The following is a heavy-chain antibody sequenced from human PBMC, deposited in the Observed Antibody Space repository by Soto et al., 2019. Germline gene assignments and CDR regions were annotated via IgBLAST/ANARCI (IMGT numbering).Heavy chain of an antibody. Sequence: GGSLRLSCAASGFTFSNAWMNWVRQAPGKGLEWVGRIKSKTDGGTTDYAAPVKGRFTISRDDSKNTMYLQMNSLKTKDTAVYYCTTLSLGSPFGHSSSWYRKGGYYYYGMDVWGQGTTVTVSS. J-gene: IGHJ6*02. CDR2: IKSKTDGGTT. CDR1: GFTFSNAW. CDR3: TTLSLGSPFGHSSSWYRKGGYYYYGMDV. V-gene: IGHV3-15*07. D-gene: IGHD6-13*01.